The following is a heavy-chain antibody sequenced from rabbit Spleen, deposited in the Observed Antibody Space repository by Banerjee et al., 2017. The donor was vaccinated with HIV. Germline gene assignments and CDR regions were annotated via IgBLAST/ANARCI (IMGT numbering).Heavy chain of an antibody. J-gene: IGHJ6*01. V-gene: IGHV1S45*01. CDR3: ARDSGSSFSSYGMDL. Sequence: QEQLVESGGGLVKPEGSLTLTCKASGFSFSGRDVMCWVRQAPGKGLQWIACINVYTGKPVYATWAKGRFTISRTSSTTVTLQMTSLTAADTATYFCARDSGSSFSSYGMDLWGPGTLVTVS. CDR1: GFSFSGRDV. D-gene: IGHD8-1*01. CDR2: INVYTGKP.